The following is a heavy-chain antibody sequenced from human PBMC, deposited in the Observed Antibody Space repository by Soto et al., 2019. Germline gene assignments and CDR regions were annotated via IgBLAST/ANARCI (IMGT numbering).Heavy chain of an antibody. CDR3: ATLPRGH. CDR2: IYHSGST. Sequence: SETLSLTCAVSGGSISSGGYSWSWIRQPPGKGLEWIGYIYHSGSTNYNPSLKSRVTISVDTSKNQVSLKLSSVTAEDTAVYYCATLPRGHWGQGTLVTVSS. V-gene: IGHV4-30-2*01. J-gene: IGHJ4*02. D-gene: IGHD2-21*02. CDR1: GGSISSGGYS.